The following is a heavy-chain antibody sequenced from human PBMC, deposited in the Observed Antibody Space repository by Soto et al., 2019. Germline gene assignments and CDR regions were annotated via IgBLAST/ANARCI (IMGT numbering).Heavy chain of an antibody. Sequence: QGQLVQSGAEVKKPGASVKLSCKASGFTFSNYGLNWVRQAPGQGLEWMGWVSANNGHTNYAQNLQGRVSMTTDTSTSTAYMELRGLTFDDTTVYYCARDIESVTAKHFFYYYAMDVWGQWTTGTVAS. V-gene: IGHV1-18*01. J-gene: IGHJ6*02. CDR3: ARDIESVTAKHFFYYYAMDV. CDR2: VSANNGHT. CDR1: GFTFSNYG. D-gene: IGHD2-8*01.